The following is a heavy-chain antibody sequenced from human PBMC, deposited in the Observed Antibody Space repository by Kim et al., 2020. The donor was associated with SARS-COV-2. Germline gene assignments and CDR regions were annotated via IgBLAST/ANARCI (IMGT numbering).Heavy chain of an antibody. CDR3: ARVKGYCSSTSCESWFDP. CDR2: INAGNGNT. D-gene: IGHD2-2*01. CDR1: GYTFTSYA. J-gene: IGHJ5*02. V-gene: IGHV1-3*01. Sequence: ASVKVSCKASGYTFTSYAMHWVRQAPGQRLEWMGWINAGNGNTKYSQKFQGRVTITRDTSASTAYMELSSLRSEDTAVYYCARVKGYCSSTSCESWFDPWGQGTLVTVSS.